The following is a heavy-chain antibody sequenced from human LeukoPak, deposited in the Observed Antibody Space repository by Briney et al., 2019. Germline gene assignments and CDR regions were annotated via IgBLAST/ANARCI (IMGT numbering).Heavy chain of an antibody. CDR2: VNSDGSST. Sequence: GGSLRLSCEASGSTFSWHWVHWVRQAPGKGLEWVSRVNSDGSSTSYGDSVKGRFTISRDRAKNTVSLQMNSLRPEDTAIYYCTRDRGSGWFGGWFDPWGQGTLVTVSS. V-gene: IGHV3-74*01. CDR3: TRDRGSGWFGGWFDP. D-gene: IGHD6-19*01. CDR1: GSTFSWHW. J-gene: IGHJ5*02.